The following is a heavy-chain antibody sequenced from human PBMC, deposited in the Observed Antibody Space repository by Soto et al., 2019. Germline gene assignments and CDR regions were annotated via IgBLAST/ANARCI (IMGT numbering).Heavy chain of an antibody. CDR1: GFTFSSYA. Sequence: GGSLRLSCAASGFTFSSYAMSWVRQAPGKGLEWVSAISGSGGSTYYADSMKGRFTISRDNSKNTLYLQMNSLRAEDTAVYYCAKAPEGPPGYSSGWYGGDYFDYWGQGTLVTVSS. J-gene: IGHJ4*02. D-gene: IGHD6-19*01. CDR2: ISGSGGST. V-gene: IGHV3-23*01. CDR3: AKAPEGPPGYSSGWYGGDYFDY.